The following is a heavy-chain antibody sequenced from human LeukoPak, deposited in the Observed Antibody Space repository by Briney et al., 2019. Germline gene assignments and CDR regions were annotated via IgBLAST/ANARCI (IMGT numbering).Heavy chain of an antibody. J-gene: IGHJ4*02. D-gene: IGHD6-19*01. CDR2: LSAGGGTT. CDR1: GFTVRSYD. Sequence: GRSLTLSRAAAGFTVRSYDISCVSHPPGDWREWASTLSAGGGTTYYADSVKGRFTISRDSSKKTLYLQMNSLRAEDTAVYYCAKARGSGWTYPFDYWGQGTLVTVSS. CDR3: AKARGSGWTYPFDY. V-gene: IGHV3-23*01.